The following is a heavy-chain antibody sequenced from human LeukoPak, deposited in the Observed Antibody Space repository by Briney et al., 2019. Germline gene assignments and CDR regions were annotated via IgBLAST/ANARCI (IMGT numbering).Heavy chain of an antibody. Sequence: GGSLRLSCAASGFTFSSYWMHWVRQAPGKGLEWVAVIWYDGSNKYYADSVKGRFTISRDNSKNTLYLQMNSLRAEDTAVYYCARDRSYYDSSGYYYYYGMDVWGQGTTVTVSS. D-gene: IGHD3-22*01. CDR3: ARDRSYYDSSGYYYYYGMDV. V-gene: IGHV3-33*08. CDR1: GFTFSSYW. CDR2: IWYDGSNK. J-gene: IGHJ6*02.